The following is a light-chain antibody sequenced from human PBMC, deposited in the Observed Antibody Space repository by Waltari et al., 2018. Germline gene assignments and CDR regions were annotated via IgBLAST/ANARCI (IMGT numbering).Light chain of an antibody. CDR3: RQSYSTSIFT. CDR2: AAS. CDR1: QSISIY. Sequence: DIQMTQSPSSLSASVGDRVTMTCRASQSISIYLNWYQQKPGKAPKLLIYAASTLQSGVPSRFSASGSGTDFTLTISSLQPEDFATYYCRQSYSTSIFTFGPGTKVDIK. V-gene: IGKV1-39*01. J-gene: IGKJ3*01.